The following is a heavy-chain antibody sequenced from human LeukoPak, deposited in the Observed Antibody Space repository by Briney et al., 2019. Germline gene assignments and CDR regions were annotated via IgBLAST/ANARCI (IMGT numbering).Heavy chain of an antibody. Sequence: GGSLRLSCVASEFTFGSYWMTWVRQAPGKGLEWVSNINQDGRNEHCVDSVKGRFTISRDNAKNFLYLQMNSLRAEDTAVYYCARDSSANCGDDCYFDGFDLWGQGTMVTVSS. D-gene: IGHD2-21*02. CDR3: ARDSSANCGDDCYFDGFDL. CDR1: EFTFGSYW. CDR2: INQDGRNE. V-gene: IGHV3-7*03. J-gene: IGHJ3*01.